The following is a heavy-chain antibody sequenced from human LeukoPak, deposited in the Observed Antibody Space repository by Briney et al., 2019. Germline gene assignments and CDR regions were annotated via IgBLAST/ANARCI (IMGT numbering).Heavy chain of an antibody. CDR2: INPNSGGT. J-gene: IGHJ4*02. CDR3: ARSMWVSSWYCIDY. CDR1: GYTFTGYY. Sequence: ASVKVSCKASGYTFTGYYMHWVRQAPGLGLEWMGWINPNSGGTNYAQKFQGRVTMTRDTSISTAYMELSRLRSDDTAVYYCARSMWVSSWYCIDYWGPETLVTVSS. V-gene: IGHV1-2*02. D-gene: IGHD6-13*01.